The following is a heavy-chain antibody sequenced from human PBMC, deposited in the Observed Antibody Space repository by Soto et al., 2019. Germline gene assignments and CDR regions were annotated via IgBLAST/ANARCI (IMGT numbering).Heavy chain of an antibody. CDR3: ARGRYGDY. CDR2: ISAHNGNT. D-gene: IGHD1-1*01. V-gene: IGHV1-18*01. J-gene: IGHJ4*02. CDR1: GSIFTTYG. Sequence: QVHLMQSGTEVKKPGASVRVSCKGSGSIFTTYGITWVRQAPGQGLEWMGWISAHNGNTNYAQKLQGRVTVTRDTSTSTAYMELRNLRSDDTAVFYCARGRYGDYWGQGALVTVSS.